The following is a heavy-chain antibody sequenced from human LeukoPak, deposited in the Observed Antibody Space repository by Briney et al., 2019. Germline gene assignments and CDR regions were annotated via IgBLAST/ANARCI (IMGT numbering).Heavy chain of an antibody. D-gene: IGHD3-22*01. V-gene: IGHV3-74*01. Sequence: GGSLRLSCATSGFTFTSHWMHWVRQAPGKGLVWVSRINNDGSDTIYADSVKGRLTISRDNAKNMVYLQMNSLRAEDTAVYYCARETSGYYYKSYFDYWGQGTLVTVSS. CDR1: GFTFTSHW. CDR2: INNDGSDT. J-gene: IGHJ4*02. CDR3: ARETSGYYYKSYFDY.